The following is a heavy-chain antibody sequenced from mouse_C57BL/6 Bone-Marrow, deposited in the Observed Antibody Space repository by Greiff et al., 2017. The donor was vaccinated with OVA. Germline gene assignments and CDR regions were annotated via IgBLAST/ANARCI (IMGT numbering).Heavy chain of an antibody. J-gene: IGHJ2*01. CDR1: GYTFTDHT. Sequence: VQLQQSDAELVKPGASVKISCKVSGYTFTDHTIPWMKQRPEQGLAWIGYIYPRDGSTKYNEKFKGKATLTADKSSSTAYMQLNSLTSEDSAVYFGARSNDGYSRYYFDYWGQGTTLTVSS. D-gene: IGHD2-3*01. V-gene: IGHV1-78*01. CDR3: ARSNDGYSRYYFDY. CDR2: IYPRDGST.